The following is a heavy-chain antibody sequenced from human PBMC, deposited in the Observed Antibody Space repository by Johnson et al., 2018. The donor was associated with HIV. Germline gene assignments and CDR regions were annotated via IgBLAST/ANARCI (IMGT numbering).Heavy chain of an antibody. Sequence: VQLVESGGGVAQPGRSLRLSCTASGFTFSTYAMHWVRQAPGKGLEWVAIISYDGNNKYYADSVKGRFTISRDNSKNTLYLQMSSLRAGDTAVYYCARGRASWELYDAFEIWGQGTMVIVSS. CDR2: ISYDGNNK. CDR3: ARGRASWELYDAFEI. V-gene: IGHV3-30-3*01. CDR1: GFTFSTYA. J-gene: IGHJ3*02. D-gene: IGHD1-26*01.